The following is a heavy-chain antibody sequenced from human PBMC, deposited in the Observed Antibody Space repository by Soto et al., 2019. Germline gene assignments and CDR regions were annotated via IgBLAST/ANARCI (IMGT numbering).Heavy chain of an antibody. D-gene: IGHD6-6*01. CDR1: GGTFSSYA. J-gene: IGHJ4*02. CDR2: IMPIIGTA. Sequence: QVQLVQSGAEVKKPGSSVKVSCKASGGTFSSYAMSWVRQRPGQGLEWMGGIMPIIGTANYAQKFQGRVTITADESTSTDYMELSSLRSEDTAVYYCARGGYSSSYRLDYWGQGTLVTVSS. V-gene: IGHV1-69*01. CDR3: ARGGYSSSYRLDY.